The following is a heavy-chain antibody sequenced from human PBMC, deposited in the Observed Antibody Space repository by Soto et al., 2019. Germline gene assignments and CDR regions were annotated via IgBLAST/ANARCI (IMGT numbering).Heavy chain of an antibody. J-gene: IGHJ5*02. V-gene: IGHV4-31*03. CDR1: GGSISSAGYY. D-gene: IGHD2-2*01. CDR2: IYYSGST. CDR3: ARGRVVPDAVESWFEP. Sequence: SETLSLTCTVSGGSISSAGYYWSWIRQHPGKGLEWIGYIYYSGSTYYNPSLKTRVTISVDTSKNQFSLKLSSVTAADTAVYYCARGRVVPDAVESWFEPWGQGTQVTVSS.